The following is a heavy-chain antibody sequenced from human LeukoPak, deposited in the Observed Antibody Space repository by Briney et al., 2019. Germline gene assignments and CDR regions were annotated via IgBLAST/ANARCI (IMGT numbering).Heavy chain of an antibody. V-gene: IGHV1-18*01. D-gene: IGHD6-6*01. J-gene: IGHJ5*02. Sequence: ASVKVSCKASGYSFTTYGISWVRQAPGQGRKWMGWISAYNGNTNYAQKLQGRVTMTTDTSTSTAYMELRSLRYDDTAVYYCARDMIAARPNWFDPWGQGTLVTVSS. CDR3: ARDMIAARPNWFDP. CDR2: ISAYNGNT. CDR1: GYSFTTYG.